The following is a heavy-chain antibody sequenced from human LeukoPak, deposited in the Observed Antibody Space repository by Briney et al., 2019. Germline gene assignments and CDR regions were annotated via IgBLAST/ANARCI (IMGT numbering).Heavy chain of an antibody. CDR1: GFTFNTYG. CDR3: TTDFVSPQWEPYYYYGTDV. J-gene: IGHJ6*02. CDR2: IKNVSEGETP. V-gene: IGHV3-15*01. Sequence: PGGSLRPSCAASGFTFNTYGMHWVRQAPGKGLEWVGRIKNVSEGETPDYAAALKGRFIISRDNSRSTLYLQMNNLKTEDTAVYYCTTDFVSPQWEPYYYYGTDVWGQGTTVIVSS. D-gene: IGHD1-26*01.